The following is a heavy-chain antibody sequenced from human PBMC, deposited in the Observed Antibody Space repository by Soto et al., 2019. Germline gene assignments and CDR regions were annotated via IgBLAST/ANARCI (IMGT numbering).Heavy chain of an antibody. CDR3: ARERPDGARLAP. V-gene: IGHV4-30-4*01. J-gene: IGHJ5*02. CDR2: IYYSGST. Sequence: PSETLSLTCAVSGGSISSGDYYWSWIRQPPGKGLEWIGYIYYSGSTFYNPSLKSRLTISVDTSKNQFSLKLSSVTAADTAVYYCARERPDGARLAPWGQGTLVTVSS. D-gene: IGHD6-6*01. CDR1: GGSISSGDYY.